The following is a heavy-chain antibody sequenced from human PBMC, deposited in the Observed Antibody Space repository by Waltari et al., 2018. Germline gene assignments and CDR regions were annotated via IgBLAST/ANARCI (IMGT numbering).Heavy chain of an antibody. CDR2: FDPEDGET. CDR1: GYPLHELS. D-gene: IGHD2-2*01. V-gene: IGHV1-24*01. J-gene: IGHJ4*02. CDR3: ATASHIVVVPAAPPLDY. Sequence: QVQLVQSGAAVKKPGASVKVSCKVPGYPLHELSFHWGRQAPGKGLGWMGGFDPEDGETIYAQKFQGRVTMTEDTSTDTAYMELSSLRSEDTAVYYCATASHIVVVPAAPPLDYWGQGTLVTVSS.